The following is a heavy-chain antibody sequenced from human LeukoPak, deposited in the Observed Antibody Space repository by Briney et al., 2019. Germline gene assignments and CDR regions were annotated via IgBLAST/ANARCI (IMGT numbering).Heavy chain of an antibody. V-gene: IGHV3-48*04. CDR2: ISSSSITI. CDR3: ARDRGGSYSAIDY. Sequence: GGSLRLSCAASGFTFSSYSLNWVRQAPGKGLEWVSFISSSSITIYYADSVKGRFTIFRDNAEKSLYLQMNSLRAEDTAVYYCARDRGGSYSAIDYWGQGTLVTVSS. D-gene: IGHD2-15*01. J-gene: IGHJ4*02. CDR1: GFTFSSYS.